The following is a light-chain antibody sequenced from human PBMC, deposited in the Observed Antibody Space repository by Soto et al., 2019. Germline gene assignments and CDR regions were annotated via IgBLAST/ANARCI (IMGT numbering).Light chain of an antibody. CDR2: SNN. CDR1: XSNIGSNT. Sequence: QSVLTQPPSASGTPGQRVTISCSGSXSNIGSNTVNWYQQLPGTAPKLLIYSNNQRPSGVPDRFSGSKSGTSASLAISGLQSEDEADYYCAAWDDSLNGLFGGGTKLTVL. CDR3: AAWDDSLNGL. V-gene: IGLV1-44*01. J-gene: IGLJ2*01.